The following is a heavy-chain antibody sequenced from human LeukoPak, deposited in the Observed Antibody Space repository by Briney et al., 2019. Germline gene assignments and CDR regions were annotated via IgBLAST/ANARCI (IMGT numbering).Heavy chain of an antibody. V-gene: IGHV1-18*01. CDR2: ISVYNGNT. D-gene: IGHD3-22*01. J-gene: IGHJ4*02. CDR3: ARGMGIGVDSSGYYFDY. Sequence: ASVKVSCKASGYTFTSYGISWVRQAPGQGLEWMGWISVYNGNTNYAQKLQGRVTMTTDTSTSTAYMELSSLRSEDTAVYYCARGMGIGVDSSGYYFDYWGQGTLVTVSS. CDR1: GYTFTSYG.